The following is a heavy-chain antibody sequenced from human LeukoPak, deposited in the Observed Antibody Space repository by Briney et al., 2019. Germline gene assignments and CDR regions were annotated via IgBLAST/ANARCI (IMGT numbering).Heavy chain of an antibody. CDR2: IYSGGAT. CDR3: AKASNYYDSSGYYGKYYYYGMDV. V-gene: IGHV3-66*02. CDR1: GFTVISNL. D-gene: IGHD3-22*01. Sequence: GGSLRLSCAASGFTVISNLMTWVRQSPGRGLEWLSSIYSGGATYYADSVKGRFTISRDNSKNTLYLQMNSLRAEDTAVYYCAKASNYYDSSGYYGKYYYYGMDVWGQGTTVTVSS. J-gene: IGHJ6*02.